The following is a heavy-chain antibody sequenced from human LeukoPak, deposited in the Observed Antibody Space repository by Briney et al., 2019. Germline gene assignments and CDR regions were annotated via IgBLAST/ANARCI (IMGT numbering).Heavy chain of an antibody. CDR1: GFTFSSYA. CDR3: AREYDFWSGRYYYYGMDV. CDR2: ISYDGSNK. Sequence: GGSLRLSCAASGFTFSSYAMHWVRQAPGKGLEWVAVISYDGSNKYYADSVKGRFTISRDNSKNTLYLQMNSLRAEDTAVYYCAREYDFWSGRYYYYGMDVWGQGTTVTVSS. D-gene: IGHD3-3*01. J-gene: IGHJ6*02. V-gene: IGHV3-30-3*01.